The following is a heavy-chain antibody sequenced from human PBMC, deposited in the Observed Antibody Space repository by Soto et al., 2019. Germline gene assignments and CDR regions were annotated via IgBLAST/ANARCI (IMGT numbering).Heavy chain of an antibody. J-gene: IGHJ4*02. V-gene: IGHV4-59*01. D-gene: IGHD4-17*01. CDR1: GGSISSYY. Sequence: SETLSLTCTVSGGSISSYYWSWIRQPPGKGLEWIGYIYYSGSTNYNPSLKSRVTISVDTSKNQFSLKLSSVTAADTDVNYCARDLGDGDFDEWGQGTPVTVSS. CDR3: ARDLGDGDFDE. CDR2: IYYSGST.